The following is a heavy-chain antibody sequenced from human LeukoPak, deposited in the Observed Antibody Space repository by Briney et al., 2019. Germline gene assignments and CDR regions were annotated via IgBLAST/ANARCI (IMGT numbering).Heavy chain of an antibody. CDR3: ARDRRITMVRGVSGARRNDY. Sequence: SETLSLTCAVYGGSFSGYYWSWIRQPPGKGLEWIGEINHSGSTNYNPSLKSRVTISVDTSKNQFSLKLSSVTAADTAVYYWARDRRITMVRGVSGARRNDYWGQGTLVTVSS. CDR2: INHSGST. V-gene: IGHV4-34*01. D-gene: IGHD3-10*01. CDR1: GGSFSGYY. J-gene: IGHJ4*02.